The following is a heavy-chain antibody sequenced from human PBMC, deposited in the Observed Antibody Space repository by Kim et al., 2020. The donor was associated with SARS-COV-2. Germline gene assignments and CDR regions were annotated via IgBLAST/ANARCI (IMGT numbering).Heavy chain of an antibody. CDR3: ARIYDGGDY. D-gene: IGHD5-12*01. V-gene: IGHV3-11*01. Sequence: YYADPVQARFTISRDNAKNSLYLQMNSRRADDTAVYYCARIYDGGDYWGQGTLVTVSS. J-gene: IGHJ4*02.